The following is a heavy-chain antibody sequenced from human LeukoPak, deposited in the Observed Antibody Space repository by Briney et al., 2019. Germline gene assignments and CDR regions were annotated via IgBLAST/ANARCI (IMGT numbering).Heavy chain of an antibody. CDR3: AKCDTAGTTYYFDY. D-gene: IGHD1-1*01. V-gene: IGHV3-23*01. Sequence: GGSLRLSFAASGFTFDDYAMHWFRQAPGTGLEWVSAMSGSGGSTYYADSRKGRFTISRDNPKNTLYLQMNSLRAEDTAVYYCAKCDTAGTTYYFDYWGQGTLVTVSS. CDR1: GFTFDDYA. CDR2: MSGSGGST. J-gene: IGHJ4*02.